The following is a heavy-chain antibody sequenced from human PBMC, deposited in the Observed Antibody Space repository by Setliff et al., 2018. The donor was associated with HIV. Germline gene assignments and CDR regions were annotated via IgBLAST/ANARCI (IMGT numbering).Heavy chain of an antibody. V-gene: IGHV3-7*01. J-gene: IGHJ4*02. CDR1: GFTFSDFW. D-gene: IGHD2-15*01. CDR2: IKQDENEK. Sequence: QPGGSLRLSCAASGFTFSDFWMSWVRQAPGRGLEWVANIKQDENEKNYVDAVEGRFTISRDNGNNLLFLEMNSLRADDTGVYYCVRDPLKSTKFLTWLYFDYWGPGTLVTVSS. CDR3: VRDPLKSTKFLTWLYFDY.